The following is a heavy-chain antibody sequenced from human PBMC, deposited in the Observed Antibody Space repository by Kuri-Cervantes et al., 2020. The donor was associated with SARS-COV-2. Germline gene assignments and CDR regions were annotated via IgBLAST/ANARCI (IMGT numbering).Heavy chain of an antibody. D-gene: IGHD1-26*01. Sequence: GGSLRLSCAASGFTFSSYWMHWVRQAPGKGLVWVSVIYSGGSTYYADSVKGRFTISRDNSKNTLYLQMNSLRAEDTAVYYCARGWELLDYWGQGTLVTVSS. CDR3: ARGWELLDY. J-gene: IGHJ4*02. CDR1: GFTFSSYW. CDR2: IYSGGST. V-gene: IGHV3-66*01.